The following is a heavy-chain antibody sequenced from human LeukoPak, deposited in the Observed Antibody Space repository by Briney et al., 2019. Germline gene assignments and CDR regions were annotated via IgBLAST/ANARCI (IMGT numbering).Heavy chain of an antibody. Sequence: GGSLRLSCSAAGFTFSSYSMNWVRQAPGKGLEWVSSISSSSSYIYYADSVKGRFTISRDNAKNSLYLQMNSLRAEDTAVYYRARSGYSHFDYWGQGTLVTVSS. V-gene: IGHV3-21*01. CDR1: GFTFSSYS. J-gene: IGHJ4*02. D-gene: IGHD5-12*01. CDR2: ISSSSSYI. CDR3: ARSGYSHFDY.